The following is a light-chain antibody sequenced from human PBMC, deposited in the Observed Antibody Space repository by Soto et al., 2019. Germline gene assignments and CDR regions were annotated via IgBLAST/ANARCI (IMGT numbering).Light chain of an antibody. V-gene: IGKV3-11*01. J-gene: IGKJ2*02. CDR3: QQRSDWPST. CDR1: QSISSY. Sequence: IVLTQSPATLSLSPGERATLSCRASQSISSYLAWYQQKPGQPPRLLMYDASKSATGIPDRFSGSGSGTDFTLTISSLETEDFAIYYCQQRSDWPSTFGRGTKLEIK. CDR2: DAS.